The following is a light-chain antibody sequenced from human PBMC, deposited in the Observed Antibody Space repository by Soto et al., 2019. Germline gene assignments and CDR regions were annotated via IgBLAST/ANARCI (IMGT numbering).Light chain of an antibody. Sequence: EVVLTQSPGTLSLSPGERATLSCRASQTVSNNYLAWYQQKPGQAPRLLIFGSSDRATGIPDRFSGSGSGTDFTLTISRREPEDFAVYYCQQYGSSPPYTFGQGTKLEI. V-gene: IGKV3-20*01. CDR2: GSS. CDR3: QQYGSSPPYT. J-gene: IGKJ2*01. CDR1: QTVSNNY.